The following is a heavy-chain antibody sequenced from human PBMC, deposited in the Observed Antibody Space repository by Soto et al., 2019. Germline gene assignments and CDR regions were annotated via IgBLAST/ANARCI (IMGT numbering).Heavy chain of an antibody. Sequence: ASVKVSCAASGFTVSSNYMSWVRQAPGKGLEWVSVIYSGGSTYYADSVKGRFTISRHNSKNTLYLQMNSLRAEDTAVYYCARGGLPGSFDYWGQGTLVTVSS. V-gene: IGHV3-66*01. D-gene: IGHD2-15*01. CDR3: ARGGLPGSFDY. J-gene: IGHJ4*02. CDR1: GFTVSSNY. CDR2: IYSGGST.